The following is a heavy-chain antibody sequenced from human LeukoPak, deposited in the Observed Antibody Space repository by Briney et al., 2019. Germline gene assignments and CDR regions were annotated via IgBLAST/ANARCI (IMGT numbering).Heavy chain of an antibody. D-gene: IGHD2-2*01. CDR1: GGSISSYY. CDR2: IHTSGST. V-gene: IGHV4-4*07. J-gene: IGHJ5*02. Sequence: SETLSLTCTVSGGSISSYYWSWIRQPAGKGLEWIGRIHTSGSTNYNPSLKSRVTMSVDTSKDQFSLKLNSVTAADTAVYYCARSSHHCTSTSCHPNWFDPWGQGTLVTVSS. CDR3: ARSSHHCTSTSCHPNWFDP.